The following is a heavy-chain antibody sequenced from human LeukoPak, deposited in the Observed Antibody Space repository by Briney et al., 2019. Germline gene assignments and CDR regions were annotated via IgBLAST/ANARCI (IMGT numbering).Heavy chain of an antibody. Sequence: ASVKVSCKASGYTFTGYYMHWVRQAPGQGLGWMGWINPNSGGTNYAQKFQGRVTMTRDTSISTAYMELSRLRSDDTAVYYCARAGLPYYYYYYMDVWGKGTTVTISS. CDR1: GYTFTGYY. J-gene: IGHJ6*03. CDR2: INPNSGGT. CDR3: ARAGLPYYYYYYMDV. V-gene: IGHV1-2*02.